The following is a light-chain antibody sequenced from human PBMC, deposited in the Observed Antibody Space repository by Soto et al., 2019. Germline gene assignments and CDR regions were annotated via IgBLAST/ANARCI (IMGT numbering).Light chain of an antibody. CDR1: ETTANY. CDR2: SAS. V-gene: IGKV1-39*01. CDR3: QQTYISPPT. J-gene: IGKJ4*01. Sequence: DIQITQSPSSLSASVGDRVTITCRASETTANYLNWYQHKPGKAPKLLIHSASSLQSGVPSRFSGRGSGTDFTLTINSMQPEDFANYSCQQTYISPPTFGGGTKVDIK.